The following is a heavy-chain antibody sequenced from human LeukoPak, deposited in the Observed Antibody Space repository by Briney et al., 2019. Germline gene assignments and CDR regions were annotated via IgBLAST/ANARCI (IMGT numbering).Heavy chain of an antibody. V-gene: IGHV4-59*11. D-gene: IGHD6-13*01. CDR3: ARVEYSSSWVSTSYYYYYYMDV. J-gene: IGHJ6*03. Sequence: PSETLSLTCTVSGGSISSHYWSWIRQPPGKGLEWIGYIYYSGSTNYNPSLKSRLTISLDTSKNHFSLKLSSVTAADTAVYYCARVEYSSSWVSTSYYYYYYMDVWGKGTTVTVSS. CDR2: IYYSGST. CDR1: GGSISSHY.